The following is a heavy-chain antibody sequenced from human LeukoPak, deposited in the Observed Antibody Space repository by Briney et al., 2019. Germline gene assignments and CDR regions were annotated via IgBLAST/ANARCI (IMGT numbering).Heavy chain of an antibody. CDR2: IKSKIDGGTT. D-gene: IGHD3-10*02. CDR3: TSDPVGYYLSGVGDY. V-gene: IGHV3-15*01. Sequence: NPGGSLRLSCAASRFTFSNAWMSWVRQAPGKGLEWVGRIKSKIDGGTTDYAAPVKGRFTISRDDSKNTLYLQMNSLKTEDTAIYYCTSDPVGYYLSGVGDYWGQGTLVTVSS. J-gene: IGHJ4*02. CDR1: RFTFSNAW.